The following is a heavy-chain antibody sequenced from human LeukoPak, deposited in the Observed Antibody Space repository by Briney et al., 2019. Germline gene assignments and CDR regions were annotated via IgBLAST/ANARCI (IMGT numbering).Heavy chain of an antibody. Sequence: SQTLSLSSALSGDSVSSNSAAWNWIRQPPSRGLEWLGRTYYRSKWYNDYAESVKGRITINPDTSKNQFSLQLNSVTPEDTAMYYCARTVTRGLGYGDQGTLVTVSS. D-gene: IGHD4-17*01. V-gene: IGHV6-1*01. CDR1: GDSVSSNSAA. CDR3: ARTVTRGLGY. CDR2: TYYRSKWYN. J-gene: IGHJ4*02.